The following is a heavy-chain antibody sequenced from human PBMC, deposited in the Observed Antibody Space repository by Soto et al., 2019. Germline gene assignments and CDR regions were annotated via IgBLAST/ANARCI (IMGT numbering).Heavy chain of an antibody. CDR3: AHALTFNMAAAESYYYYGMDV. CDR1: GFSLSTSGVG. Sequence: QITLKESGSTLVKPTQTLTLTCTFSGFSLSTSGVGVGWIRQPPGKALEWLALIYWDDDKCYSPSLKNRVTITKDTSKNQVVLTVTNMDPVDTGTYYCAHALTFNMAAAESYYYYGMDVWGQGTTVTVSS. CDR2: IYWDDDK. D-gene: IGHD6-13*01. V-gene: IGHV2-5*02. J-gene: IGHJ6*02.